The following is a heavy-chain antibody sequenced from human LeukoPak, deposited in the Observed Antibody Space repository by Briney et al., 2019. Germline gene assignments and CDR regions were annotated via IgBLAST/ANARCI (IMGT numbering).Heavy chain of an antibody. CDR2: IIPIFGTA. CDR1: GGTFSSYA. V-gene: IGHV1-69*13. Sequence: SVKVSCKASGGTFSSYAISWVRQAPGQGLEWMGGIIPIFGTANYAQKFQGRVTITADESTSTAYMELSSLRSEDTAVYYCARQLFEYSSSPNGMDVWGQGTTVTVSS. D-gene: IGHD6-6*01. J-gene: IGHJ6*02. CDR3: ARQLFEYSSSPNGMDV.